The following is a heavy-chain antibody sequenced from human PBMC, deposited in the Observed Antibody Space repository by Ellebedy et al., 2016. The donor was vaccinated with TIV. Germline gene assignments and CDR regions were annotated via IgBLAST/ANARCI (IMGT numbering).Heavy chain of an antibody. Sequence: PGGSLRLSCVDSGLTFSSHWMHWVRQAPGKGLLWVSGISYDGSYTKYADSVKGRFTSARDNAKNTLYLQMNSLRAEDRAVYYCIREGAPGGNRGAFEHWGRGTMVTVSS. D-gene: IGHD4-23*01. CDR1: GLTFSSHW. J-gene: IGHJ3*01. CDR2: ISYDGSYT. CDR3: IREGAPGGNRGAFEH. V-gene: IGHV3-74*03.